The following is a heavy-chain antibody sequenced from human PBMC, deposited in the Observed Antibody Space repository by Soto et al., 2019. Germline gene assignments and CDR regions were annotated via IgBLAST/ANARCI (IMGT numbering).Heavy chain of an antibody. CDR3: ARDMTSGTTGYFDY. D-gene: IGHD1-1*01. V-gene: IGHV3-21*01. Sequence: EVQVVESGGGLVKPGGSLRLSCAASGFTFSEHSMNWVRQAPGKGLEWVSSISSRSVYIFYAESVKGRFTISRDNAKNSLYLQMNSLRAEDTAVYSCARDMTSGTTGYFDYWGQGALVTVSS. CDR2: ISSRSVYI. J-gene: IGHJ4*02. CDR1: GFTFSEHS.